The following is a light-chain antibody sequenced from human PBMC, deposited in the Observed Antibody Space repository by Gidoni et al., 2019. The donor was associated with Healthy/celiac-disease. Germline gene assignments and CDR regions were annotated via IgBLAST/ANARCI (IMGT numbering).Light chain of an antibody. CDR1: QSLSSY. V-gene: IGKV3-11*01. CDR2: DAS. CDR3: QQRSNWPRGLT. Sequence: EIVLTQSPATLSLSPGERATLSCRASQSLSSYLAWYQQKPGQSPRLLLYDASNRATGIPARFSGSVSGTDFTLTISSLEPEDFAVYYCQQRSNWPRGLTFGGGTKVEIK. J-gene: IGKJ4*01.